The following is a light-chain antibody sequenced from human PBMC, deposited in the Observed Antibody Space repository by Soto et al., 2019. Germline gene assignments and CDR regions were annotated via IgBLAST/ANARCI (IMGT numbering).Light chain of an antibody. CDR2: GAS. J-gene: IGKJ2*01. Sequence: EIIWTQSPGILSLSPGERATLSCRASQSISSRYIAWYQQKPGQAPSLLIYGASNRATGIPHRFSASGSNPDFPPTISRPEPEDFAVYYCQQYGSSPPYTFGQGTKLEIK. CDR1: QSISSRY. V-gene: IGKV3-20*01. CDR3: QQYGSSPPYT.